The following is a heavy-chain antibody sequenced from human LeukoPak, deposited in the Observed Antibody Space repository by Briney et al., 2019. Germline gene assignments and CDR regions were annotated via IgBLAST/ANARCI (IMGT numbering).Heavy chain of an antibody. D-gene: IGHD6-19*01. Sequence: SETLSLTCTVSGGSISSYYWCWIRQPAGKGLEWIGRIYTSGSTNYNPSLKSRVTMSVDTSKNQFSLKLSSVTAADTAVYYCARSGEWLIGIINAFDIWGQGTMVTVSS. CDR2: IYTSGST. J-gene: IGHJ3*02. CDR3: ARSGEWLIGIINAFDI. CDR1: GGSISSYY. V-gene: IGHV4-4*07.